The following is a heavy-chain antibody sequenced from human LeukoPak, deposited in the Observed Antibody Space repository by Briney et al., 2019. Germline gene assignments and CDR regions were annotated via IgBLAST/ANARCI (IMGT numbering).Heavy chain of an antibody. Sequence: GGSLRLSCAASGFTFGSSAMSWVRQAPGKGPEWVSTFSRSGPDTYYADSVKGRFTIFRDNSKDTLYLQMNSLRAEDTAVYYCAKGSLGSWYYFDYWGQGTLVTVSS. CDR1: GFTFGSSA. J-gene: IGHJ4*02. CDR3: AKGSLGSWYYFDY. V-gene: IGHV3-23*01. D-gene: IGHD6-13*01. CDR2: FSRSGPDT.